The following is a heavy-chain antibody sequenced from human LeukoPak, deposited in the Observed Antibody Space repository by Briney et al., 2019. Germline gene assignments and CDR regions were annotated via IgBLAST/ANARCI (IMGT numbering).Heavy chain of an antibody. CDR2: ISYDGSNK. V-gene: IGHV3-30-3*01. CDR3: ARAPYYYDSSGYWGYFDY. CDR1: GFTFSSYA. D-gene: IGHD3-22*01. J-gene: IGHJ4*02. Sequence: PGGSLRLSCAASGFTFSSYAMHGVRQAPGKGVEWVAVISYDGSNKYYADSVKGRFTISRDNSKNTLYLQMNSLRAEDTAVYYCARAPYYYDSSGYWGYFDYWGQETLVTVSS.